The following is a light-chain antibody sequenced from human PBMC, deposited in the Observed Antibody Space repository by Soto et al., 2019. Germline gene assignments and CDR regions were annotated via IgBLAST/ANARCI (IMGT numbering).Light chain of an antibody. CDR3: QQYGSSPPRLT. CDR1: QSVSSSY. V-gene: IGKV3-20*01. Sequence: EIVLTQSPGTLSLSPGERATLSCRASQSVSSSYLAWYQQKPGQAPRLLIYGASSRATDIPDRFSGSGSGTDFTLTISRLEPEDFAVYYCQQYGSSPPRLTFGGGTKVEIK. J-gene: IGKJ4*01. CDR2: GAS.